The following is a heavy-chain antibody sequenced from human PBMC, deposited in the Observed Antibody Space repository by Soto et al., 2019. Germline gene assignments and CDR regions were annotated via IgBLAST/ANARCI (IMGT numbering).Heavy chain of an antibody. V-gene: IGHV3-23*01. CDR2: ISGSGDRT. Sequence: GGSLRLSCAASGITVSNYPMSWVRQAPGKGLDWVSGISGSGDRTYYADSAKGRFTISKDISRNSLSLQLDSLGVEDTAVYFCVKDDGGYPSTAPHWGQGTLVTVSS. D-gene: IGHD3-22*01. CDR3: VKDDGGYPSTAPH. CDR1: GITVSNYP. J-gene: IGHJ4*02.